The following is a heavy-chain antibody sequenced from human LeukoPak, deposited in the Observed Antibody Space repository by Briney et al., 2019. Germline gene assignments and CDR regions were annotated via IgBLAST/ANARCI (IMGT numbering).Heavy chain of an antibody. D-gene: IGHD2-21*02. CDR3: ARGTVTAPDY. V-gene: IGHV3-21*04. CDR1: EFTFTSYS. CDR2: ISSSSTYI. J-gene: IGHJ4*02. Sequence: GGSLRLSCAASEFTFTSYSMNWVRQAPGKGLEWVASISSSSTYIYYADSVKGRFTISRDNSKNTLYLQMNRLRPEDTAVYYCARGTVTAPDYWGQGTLVTVSS.